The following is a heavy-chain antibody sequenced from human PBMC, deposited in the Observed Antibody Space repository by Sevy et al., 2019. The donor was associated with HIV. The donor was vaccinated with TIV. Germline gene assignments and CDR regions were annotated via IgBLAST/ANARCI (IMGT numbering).Heavy chain of an antibody. CDR3: ATYPISIVVPR. V-gene: IGHV3-21*01. D-gene: IGHD2-21*01. CDR2: ISSSSSYI. J-gene: IGHJ4*02. Sequence: GGSLRLSCAASGFTFSSYSMNWVRQVPGKGLEWVSSISSSSSYIYYADSVKGRFTISRDNAKNSLYLQMNSLRAEDTAVYYCATYPISIVVPRWGQGTLVTVSS. CDR1: GFTFSSYS.